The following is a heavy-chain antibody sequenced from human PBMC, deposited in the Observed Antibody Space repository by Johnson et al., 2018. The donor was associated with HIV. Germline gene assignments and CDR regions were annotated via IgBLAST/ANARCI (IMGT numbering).Heavy chain of an antibody. V-gene: IGHV3-30*03. CDR2: ISYDGSNK. CDR1: GFTFSSYG. D-gene: IGHD3-22*01. Sequence: QVQLVESGGGVVQPGRSLRLSCAASGFTFSSYGMHWVRQAPGKGLEWVAVISYDGSNKYYADSVKGRFTISRDNSKNTLYLQMNSLRAEDTAFYYCARGRPSGSHDAFDIWGQGTMVTVSS. CDR3: ARGRPSGSHDAFDI. J-gene: IGHJ3*02.